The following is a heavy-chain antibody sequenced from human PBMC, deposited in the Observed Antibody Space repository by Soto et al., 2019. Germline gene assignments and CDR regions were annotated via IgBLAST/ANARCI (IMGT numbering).Heavy chain of an antibody. CDR3: ARGRGWYDY. V-gene: IGHV1-3*01. J-gene: IGHJ4*02. CDR1: GYIFNRYV. D-gene: IGHD6-19*01. Sequence: QVQLVQPGAEVKKPGASVKVSCKASGYIFNRYVMHWVRQAPGQRPEWMGWIDAGNGKTKYSEKFQGRVTITRDTSASTAYMELTTLRSEDTAVYYCARGRGWYDYWGQGTQVIVSS. CDR2: IDAGNGKT.